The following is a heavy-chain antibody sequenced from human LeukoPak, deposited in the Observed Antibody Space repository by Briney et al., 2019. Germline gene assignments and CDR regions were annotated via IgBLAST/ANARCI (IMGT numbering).Heavy chain of an antibody. CDR3: ARDTVTTFGYYYGMDV. CDR1: GGSISSGDYY. D-gene: IGHD4-17*01. V-gene: IGHV4-30-4*01. Sequence: SETLSLTCTVSGGSISSGDYYWSWIRQPPGRGLEWIGYIYYSGSTYYNPSLKSRVTISVDTCKNQFSLKLSSVTAADTAVYYCARDTVTTFGYYYGMDVWGQGTTVTVSS. J-gene: IGHJ6*02. CDR2: IYYSGST.